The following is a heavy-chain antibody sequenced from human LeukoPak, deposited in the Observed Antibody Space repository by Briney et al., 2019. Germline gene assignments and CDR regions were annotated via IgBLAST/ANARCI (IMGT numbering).Heavy chain of an antibody. CDR3: AKDGRFGAPDY. V-gene: IGHV3-33*06. D-gene: IGHD3-10*01. CDR1: GFTFSSYG. J-gene: IGHJ4*02. Sequence: PGRSLRLSCAASGFTFSSYGMHWVRQAPGKGLEWVAVIWYDGSNKYYADSVKGRFTISRDNSKNTLYLQMNSLRAEDTAVYYCAKDGRFGAPDYWGQGTLVTVSS. CDR2: IWYDGSNK.